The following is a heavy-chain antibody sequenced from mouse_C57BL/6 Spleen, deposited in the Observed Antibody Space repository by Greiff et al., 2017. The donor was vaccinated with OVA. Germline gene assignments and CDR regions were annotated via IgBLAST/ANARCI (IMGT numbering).Heavy chain of an antibody. Sequence: QVQLKQPGAELVRPGSSVKLSCKASGYTFTSYWMDWVKQRPGQGLEWIGNIYPSDSETHYNQKFKDKATLTVDKSSSTAYMQLSSLTSEDSAVYYCARSDGYYDYWGQGTTLTVSS. CDR2: IYPSDSET. CDR3: ARSDGYYDY. J-gene: IGHJ2*01. CDR1: GYTFTSYW. V-gene: IGHV1-61*01. D-gene: IGHD2-3*01.